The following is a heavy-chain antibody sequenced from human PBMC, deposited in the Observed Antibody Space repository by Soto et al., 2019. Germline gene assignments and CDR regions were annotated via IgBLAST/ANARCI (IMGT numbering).Heavy chain of an antibody. J-gene: IGHJ4*02. Sequence: QVQLVESGGGVVQPGRSLRLSCAASGFTVSSYAMHLVRQAPGKGLEWVAVIAYDGRNKYYADSVKGRFTISRDNSKNTLYLQMNSLRIEDTAVYYCARELERVFDYWGQGTLVTVSS. V-gene: IGHV3-30*04. CDR1: GFTVSSYA. CDR3: ARELERVFDY. D-gene: IGHD1-1*01. CDR2: IAYDGRNK.